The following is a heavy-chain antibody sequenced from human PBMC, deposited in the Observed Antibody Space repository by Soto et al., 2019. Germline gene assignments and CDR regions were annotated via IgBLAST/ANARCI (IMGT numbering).Heavy chain of an antibody. J-gene: IGHJ5*02. CDR1: GASIRGSKW. D-gene: IGHD3-16*01. CDR2: IYHSGTT. Sequence: SETLSLTCAVSGASIRGSKWWSWVRQSPGKGLEWIGDIYHSGTTNYNPSLKSRVTMSVDKSKNQFSLNLTSVTAADTAVYYCARDKANVGGYNQFDPWGPGTLVTVSS. CDR3: ARDKANVGGYNQFDP. V-gene: IGHV4-4*02.